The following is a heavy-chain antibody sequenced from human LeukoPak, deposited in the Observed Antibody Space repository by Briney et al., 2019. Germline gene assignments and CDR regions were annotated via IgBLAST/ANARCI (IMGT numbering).Heavy chain of an antibody. CDR3: ARPPDHCDYGAAFDW. CDR2: IYHSGTT. CDR1: GYSISSGYF. J-gene: IGHJ4*02. D-gene: IGHD4-17*01. V-gene: IGHV4-38-2*01. Sequence: PSETLSLTCAVSGYSISSGYFWGWIRQPPGKGLEWIGSIYHSGTTYYNPSLKSRVTISVDTAKNQFSLRLNSVTAADTAVYYCARPPDHCDYGAAFDWWGQGTLVTVSS.